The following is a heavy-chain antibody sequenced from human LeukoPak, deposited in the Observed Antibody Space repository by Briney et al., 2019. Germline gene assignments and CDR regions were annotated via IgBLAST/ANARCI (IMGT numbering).Heavy chain of an antibody. J-gene: IGHJ4*02. CDR1: GFTFDTYR. Sequence: GGSLRLSCAASGFTFDTYRMNWVRQAPGKGLEWVSSIIASGSYIYYADSLKGRFTISRDNTKNSLFLQMNSLRAEDTAVYYCARDSPGRTASDYWGQGTLVSLST. V-gene: IGHV3-21*01. D-gene: IGHD1-1*01. CDR2: IIASGSYI. CDR3: ARDSPGRTASDY.